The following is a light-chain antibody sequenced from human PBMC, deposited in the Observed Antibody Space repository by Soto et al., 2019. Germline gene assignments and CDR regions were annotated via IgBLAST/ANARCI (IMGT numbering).Light chain of an antibody. CDR2: EVS. CDR3: SSYTTSPTVI. V-gene: IGLV2-14*01. CDR1: SSDIGNFNF. J-gene: IGLJ2*01. Sequence: QSALTQPASVSGSPGQPITISCTGTSSDIGNFNFVSWYKQHPGNAPELMIYEVSNRPSGVSSRFSGSKSGNTASLTISGLQSEDEADYYCSSYTTSPTVIFGGGTKLTVL.